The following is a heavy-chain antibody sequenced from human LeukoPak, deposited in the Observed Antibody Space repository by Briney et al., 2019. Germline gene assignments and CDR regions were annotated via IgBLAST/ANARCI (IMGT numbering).Heavy chain of an antibody. CDR3: ARDGPTAAPFDY. Sequence: ASVKVSCKASGYRFTSYDMHWVRQAPGQGLEWMGINNRSGGSTSYAERFQGRVAMTRDTSTTTVYMEVNSLTSEDTAVYFCARDGPTAAPFDYWGQGTLVTVSS. D-gene: IGHD2-2*01. CDR1: GYRFTSYD. J-gene: IGHJ4*02. V-gene: IGHV1-46*01. CDR2: NNRSGGST.